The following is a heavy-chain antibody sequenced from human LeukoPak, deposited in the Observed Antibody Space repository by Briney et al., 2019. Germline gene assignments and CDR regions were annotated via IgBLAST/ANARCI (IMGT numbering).Heavy chain of an antibody. J-gene: IGHJ4*02. CDR2: IKQDGSEK. CDR1: GFSFSDYA. D-gene: IGHD3-9*01. CDR3: ARVNGDILTGYYEPYYFDY. V-gene: IGHV3-7*01. Sequence: QPGGSQRLSCAASGFSFSDYAMSWVRQAPGKGLEWVANIKQDGSEKYYVDSVKGRFTISRDNAKNSLYLQMNSLRAEDTAVYYCARVNGDILTGYYEPYYFDYWGQGTLVTVSS.